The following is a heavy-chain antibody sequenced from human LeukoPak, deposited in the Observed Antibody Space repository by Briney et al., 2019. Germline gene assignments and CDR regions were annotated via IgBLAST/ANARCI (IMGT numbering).Heavy chain of an antibody. J-gene: IGHJ4*02. Sequence: SETLSLTCIVSAYSISSGYYWGWIRPPPGKGLEWIGIIYYSGSTYYNPSLKSRVTISVDTSKNQFSLKLSSVTAADTAVYYCARRVVRGVIVGSRFDYWGQGTLVTVSS. CDR3: ARRVVRGVIVGSRFDY. CDR1: AYSISSGYY. D-gene: IGHD3-10*01. CDR2: IYYSGST. V-gene: IGHV4-38-2*02.